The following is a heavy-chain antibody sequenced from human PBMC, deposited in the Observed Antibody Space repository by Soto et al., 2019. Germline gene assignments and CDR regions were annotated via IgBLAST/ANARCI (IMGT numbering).Heavy chain of an antibody. V-gene: IGHV3-48*01. CDR1: GFTFSSYS. D-gene: IGHD2-8*02. J-gene: IGHJ5*02. CDR3: ARDAHVLALVP. CDR2: ISSSSSTI. Sequence: GGSWRHCCAASGFTFSSYSMNWVRQAPGKGLEWVSYISSSSSTIYYADSVKGRFTISRDNAKNSLYLQMNSLRAEDTAVYYCARDAHVLALVPWGQGTLVTVSS.